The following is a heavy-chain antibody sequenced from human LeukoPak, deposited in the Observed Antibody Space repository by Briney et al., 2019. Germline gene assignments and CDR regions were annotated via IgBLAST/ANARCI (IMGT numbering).Heavy chain of an antibody. CDR2: IHQDGSEK. J-gene: IGHJ3*02. CDR3: SREQHGSGSYKFYGSDAFDI. CDR1: GFTFNTYW. D-gene: IGHD3-10*01. Sequence: GGSLRLSCAASGFTFNTYWMSWVRQAPGKGLEWVANIHQDGSEKYYVDSVKGRFTISRDNAKNSLFLHVSSLRADDTALYYCSREQHGSGSYKFYGSDAFDIWGQGTMITVSS. V-gene: IGHV3-7*05.